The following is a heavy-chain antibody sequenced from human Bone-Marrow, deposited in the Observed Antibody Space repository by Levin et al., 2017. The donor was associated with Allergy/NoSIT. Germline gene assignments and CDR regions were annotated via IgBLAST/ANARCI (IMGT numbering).Heavy chain of an antibody. CDR1: GFTFSSHW. D-gene: IGHD3-16*02. V-gene: IGHV3-74*03. CDR3: VRDYLEFDC. Sequence: GGSLRLSCVASGFTFSSHWMHWVRQAPGKGLVWVSHINADGSSTTYADSVQGRFTISRDNAKNTLYLQMNSLRAEDTAMYYCVRDYLEFDCWGQGTLVTVSS. CDR2: INADGSST. J-gene: IGHJ4*02.